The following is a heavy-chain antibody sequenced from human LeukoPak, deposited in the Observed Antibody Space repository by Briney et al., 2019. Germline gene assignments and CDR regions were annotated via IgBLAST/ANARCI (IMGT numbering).Heavy chain of an antibody. D-gene: IGHD1-26*01. CDR1: GFTLSNYA. CDR2: LGTAGDT. J-gene: IGHJ6*02. V-gene: IGHV3-13*01. CDR3: AKAVFSGSYAYYYYGMDV. Sequence: GGSLRHSCAASGFTLSNYAMHWVRQPAGEGLEWVSALGTAGDTFYPGSVKGRFTISRDNSKNSLYLQMNSLRTEDTALYYCAKAVFSGSYAYYYYGMDVWGQGTAVTVSS.